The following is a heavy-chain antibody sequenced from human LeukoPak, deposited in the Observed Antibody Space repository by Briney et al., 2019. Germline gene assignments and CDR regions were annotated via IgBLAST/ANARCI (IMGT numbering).Heavy chain of an antibody. Sequence: GASVKVSCKASGYTFNGYYMHWVRQAPGQGLGWMGWINPNSGGTNYAQKFQGRVTMTRDTSISTAYMELSRLRSDDTAVYYCARGMEPYYYMDVWGKGTTVTVSS. V-gene: IGHV1-2*02. CDR1: GYTFNGYY. J-gene: IGHJ6*03. CDR3: ARGMEPYYYMDV. D-gene: IGHD1-26*01. CDR2: INPNSGGT.